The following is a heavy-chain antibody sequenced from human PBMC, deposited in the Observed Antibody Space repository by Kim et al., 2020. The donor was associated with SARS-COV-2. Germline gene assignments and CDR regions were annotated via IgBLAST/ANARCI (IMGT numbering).Heavy chain of an antibody. CDR1: GYTFTSYD. V-gene: IGHV1-8*01. Sequence: ASVKVSCKASGYTFTSYDSNWVRQATGQGLEWMGWMNPNSGNTGYAQKFQGRVTMTRNTSISTAYMELSSLRSEDTAVYYCARGYGLGYRPGYYYYGMDVWGQGTTVTVSS. J-gene: IGHJ6*02. CDR2: MNPNSGNT. D-gene: IGHD5-18*01. CDR3: ARGYGLGYRPGYYYYGMDV.